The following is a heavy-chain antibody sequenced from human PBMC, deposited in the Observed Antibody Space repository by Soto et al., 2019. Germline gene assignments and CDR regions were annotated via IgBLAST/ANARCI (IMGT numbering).Heavy chain of an antibody. Sequence: SETLSLTCTVSGGSISSGDYYWSWIRQPPGKGLEWIGYIYYSGSTYYNPSLKSRVTISVDTSKNQFSLKLSSVTAADTAVYYCARTQGYCSGGSCFKAYYYGMDVWGQGTTVTVSS. J-gene: IGHJ6*02. CDR3: ARTQGYCSGGSCFKAYYYGMDV. CDR1: GGSISSGDYY. V-gene: IGHV4-30-4*01. D-gene: IGHD2-15*01. CDR2: IYYSGST.